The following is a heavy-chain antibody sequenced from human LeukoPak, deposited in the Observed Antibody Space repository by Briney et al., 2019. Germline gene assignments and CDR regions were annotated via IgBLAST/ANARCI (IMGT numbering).Heavy chain of an antibody. V-gene: IGHV3-21*01. CDR3: ARDRWELLQDYFDY. CDR1: GFTFSSYS. D-gene: IGHD1-26*01. CDR2: ISSSSSYI. Sequence: GGSLRLSCAASGFTFSSYSMNWVRQAPGKGLEWVSSISSSSSYIYYADSVKGRFTISRDNAKNSLYLQMNSLGAEDTAVYYCARDRWELLQDYFDYWGLGTLVTVSS. J-gene: IGHJ4*02.